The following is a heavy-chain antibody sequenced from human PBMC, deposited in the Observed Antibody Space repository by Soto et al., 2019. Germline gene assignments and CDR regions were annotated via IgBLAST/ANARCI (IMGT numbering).Heavy chain of an antibody. V-gene: IGHV3-9*01. CDR3: AKGRFLEWLFDYMDV. CDR2: ISWNSGSI. J-gene: IGHJ6*03. D-gene: IGHD3-3*01. Sequence: EVQLVESGGGLVQPGRSLRLSCAASGFTFDDYAMHWVRQAPGKGLEWVSGISWNSGSIGYADSVKGRFTISRDNAKNSLYLQMNRLSAEDTALYYCAKGRFLEWLFDYMDVWGKGTTVTVSS. CDR1: GFTFDDYA.